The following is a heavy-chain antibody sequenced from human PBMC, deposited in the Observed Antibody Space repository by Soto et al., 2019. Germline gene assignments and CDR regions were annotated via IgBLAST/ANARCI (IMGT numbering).Heavy chain of an antibody. V-gene: IGHV1-18*01. D-gene: IGHD3-10*01. CDR1: GYTFTSYG. Sequence: ASVKVSCKASGYTFTSYGISWVRQAPGQGLEWMGWISAYNGNTNYAQKLQGRVTMTTDTSTSTAYMELRSLRSDDTAVYYCASSYGSGSYPDSGSYYYMDVWGKGTTVTVSS. CDR3: ASSYGSGSYPDSGSYYYMDV. CDR2: ISAYNGNT. J-gene: IGHJ6*03.